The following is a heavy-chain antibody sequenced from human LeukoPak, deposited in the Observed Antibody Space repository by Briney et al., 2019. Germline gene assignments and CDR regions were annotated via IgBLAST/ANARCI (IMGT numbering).Heavy chain of an antibody. D-gene: IGHD1-26*01. J-gene: IGHJ4*02. Sequence: GGSLRLSCAASGFTFSSYEMNWVRQAPGKGLEWVSYISSSGTTIYYADSAKGRFTISRDNAKNSLYLQMNSLRAEDTAVYYCARLGGGSYSGYWGQGTLVTVSS. V-gene: IGHV3-48*03. CDR3: ARLGGGSYSGY. CDR2: ISSSGTTI. CDR1: GFTFSSYE.